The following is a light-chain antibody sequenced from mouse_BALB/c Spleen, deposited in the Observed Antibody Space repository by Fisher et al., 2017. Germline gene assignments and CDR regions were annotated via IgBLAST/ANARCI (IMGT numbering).Light chain of an antibody. CDR1: QGISSN. CDR2: HGT. Sequence: DIVMTQTTSSMSVSLGDTVSITCHASQGISSNIGWLQQKPGKSFKGLIYHGTNLEDGVPSRFSGSGSGADYSLTISSLESEDFADYYCVQYAQFPLTFGAGTKLELK. J-gene: IGKJ5*01. CDR3: VQYAQFPLT. V-gene: IGKV14-100*01.